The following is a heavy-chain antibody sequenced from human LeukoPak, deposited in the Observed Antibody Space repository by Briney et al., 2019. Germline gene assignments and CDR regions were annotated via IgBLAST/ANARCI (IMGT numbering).Heavy chain of an antibody. D-gene: IGHD3-10*01. CDR1: GFTFRSAW. J-gene: IGHJ4*02. V-gene: IGHV3-74*01. CDR2: IRGDGGDA. Sequence: GGSLRLSCAASGFTFRSAWMHWFRQAPGKGLVWVSRIRGDGGDANYADFVKGRYTISRDNAKSTLYLQMNGLGVEDTAVYYCVRDTVAGSGSYSDWGQGTLVTVSS. CDR3: VRDTVAGSGSYSD.